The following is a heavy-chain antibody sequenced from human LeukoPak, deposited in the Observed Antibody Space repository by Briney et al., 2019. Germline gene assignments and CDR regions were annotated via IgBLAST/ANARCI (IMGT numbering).Heavy chain of an antibody. V-gene: IGHV5-51*01. Sequence: GESLKISCKGSGYSFTSYWIGWVLQMLGKGLEWMVIIYPGDSDTRYSPSLQGQVTISADKSVSTAYLQWSSLKASDTAMYYCARLDIAVADYWGQGTLVTVSS. CDR3: ARLDIAVADY. D-gene: IGHD6-19*01. CDR2: IYPGDSDT. J-gene: IGHJ4*02. CDR1: GYSFTSYW.